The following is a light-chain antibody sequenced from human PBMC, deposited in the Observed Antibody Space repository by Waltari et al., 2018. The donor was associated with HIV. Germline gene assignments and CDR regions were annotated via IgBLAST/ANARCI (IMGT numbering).Light chain of an antibody. CDR2: DAS. J-gene: IGKJ4*01. CDR1: QSISSS. CDR3: QQRSNLLT. V-gene: IGKV3-11*01. Sequence: PGERATLSCRASQSISSSLAWYQRKPGQAPRLLIYDASNRATGIPARFSGSGSGKDFTLTIGSLEPEDFAIYYCQQRSNLLTFGGGTKVEIK.